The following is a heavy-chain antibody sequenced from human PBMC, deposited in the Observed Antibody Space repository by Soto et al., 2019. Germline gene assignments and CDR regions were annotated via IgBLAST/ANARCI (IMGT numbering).Heavy chain of an antibody. V-gene: IGHV2-5*01. CDR1: GFSLSTSGVG. CDR2: IYWNDDK. CDR3: AHSPDSRFDP. J-gene: IGHJ5*02. D-gene: IGHD2-21*01. Sequence: SGPTLVNPTQTLTLTCTFSGFSLSTSGVGVGWIRQPPGKALEWLALIYWNDDKRYSPSLKSRLTITKDTSKNQVVLTMTNVDPVDTATYYCAHSPDSRFDPWGQGTLVTVSS.